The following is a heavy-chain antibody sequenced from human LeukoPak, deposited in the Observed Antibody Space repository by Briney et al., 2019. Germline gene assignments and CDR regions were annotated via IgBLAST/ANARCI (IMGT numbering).Heavy chain of an antibody. D-gene: IGHD3-22*01. CDR1: GFTFSNYN. J-gene: IGHJ4*02. CDR2: ISSSSDTV. CDR3: ARDRGSYYDKFDS. V-gene: IGHV3-48*02. Sequence: GGSLRLSCAASGFTFSNYNMNWVRQAPGKGLEWVSYISSSSDTVFYPESVKGRFTISRDNAKNSLYLQIYSLRDDDTAVYFCARDRGSYYDKFDSWGQGTLVTVSS.